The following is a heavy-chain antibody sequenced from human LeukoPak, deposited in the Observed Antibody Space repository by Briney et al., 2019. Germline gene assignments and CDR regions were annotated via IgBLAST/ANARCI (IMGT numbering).Heavy chain of an antibody. CDR1: GGTFSSYA. D-gene: IGHD1-14*01. J-gene: IGHJ1*01. CDR3: ASHEGWYEPPRFQH. V-gene: IGHV1-69*06. Sequence: GASVKVSCKASGGTFSSYAISWVRQAPGQGLEWMGGILPIFGTANYAQKFQGRVTITPDKSTSTAYMELSSLRSEDTAVYCGASHEGWYEPPRFQHWGQGTLVTVSS. CDR2: ILPIFGTA.